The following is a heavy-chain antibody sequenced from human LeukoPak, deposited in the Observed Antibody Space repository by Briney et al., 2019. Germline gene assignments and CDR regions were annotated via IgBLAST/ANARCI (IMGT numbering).Heavy chain of an antibody. Sequence: GGSLRLSCAASGFTFSSYAMSWVRQAPGKGLEWVSAISGSGGSTYYADSVKGRFTISRDNSENTLYLQMNSLRAEDTAVYYCANDPTYYDILTGYYRAEFDYWGQGTLVTVSS. CDR3: ANDPTYYDILTGYYRAEFDY. CDR2: ISGSGGST. CDR1: GFTFSSYA. D-gene: IGHD3-9*01. J-gene: IGHJ4*02. V-gene: IGHV3-23*01.